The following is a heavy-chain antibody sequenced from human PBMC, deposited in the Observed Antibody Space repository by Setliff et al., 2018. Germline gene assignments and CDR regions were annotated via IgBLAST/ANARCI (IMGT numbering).Heavy chain of an antibody. CDR1: GGSISSYY. CDR2: IHYSGSP. CDR3: ARTMYSSSWYGALDI. J-gene: IGHJ3*02. Sequence: SETLSLTCTVSGGSISSYYWNWIRQPPGKGLEWIGYIHYSGSPNYHPSLKSRVGTSVDTSRNQISLKLSSVTAADTAVYYCARTMYSSSWYGALDIWGQGTMVTVSS. V-gene: IGHV4-59*01. D-gene: IGHD6-13*01.